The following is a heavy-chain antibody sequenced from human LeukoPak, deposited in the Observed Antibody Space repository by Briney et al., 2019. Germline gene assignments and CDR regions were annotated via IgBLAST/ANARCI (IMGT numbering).Heavy chain of an antibody. V-gene: IGHV3-53*01. D-gene: IGHD4-17*01. CDR1: GFTVSSNS. CDR3: AKDVAATVNYFDY. CDR2: IYSDNT. Sequence: PGGSLRLSCTVSGFTVSSNSMSWVRQAPGKGLEWVSFIYSDNTHYSDSVKGRFTISRDNSKNTLYLQMNGLRAEDTAIYSCAKDVAATVNYFDYWGQGTLVTVSS. J-gene: IGHJ4*02.